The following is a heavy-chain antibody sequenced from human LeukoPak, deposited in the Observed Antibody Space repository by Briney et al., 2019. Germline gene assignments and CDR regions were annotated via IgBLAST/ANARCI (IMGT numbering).Heavy chain of an antibody. V-gene: IGHV3-7*01. Sequence: GRSLRLSCTASGFTFGDYAMSWFRQAPGKGLEWVANIKQDGSEKYYVDSVKGRFTISRDNAKNSLYLQMNSLRAEDTAVYYCASQDFTGAFDIWGQGTMVTVSS. CDR2: IKQDGSEK. D-gene: IGHD2-8*02. CDR3: ASQDFTGAFDI. J-gene: IGHJ3*02. CDR1: GFTFGDYA.